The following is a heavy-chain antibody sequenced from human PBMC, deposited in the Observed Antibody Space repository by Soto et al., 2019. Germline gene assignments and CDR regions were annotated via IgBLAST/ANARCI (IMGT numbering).Heavy chain of an antibody. V-gene: IGHV2-70*01. D-gene: IGHD3-16*01. CDR1: GFSLSTSGMC. CDR2: IDWDDDK. Sequence: SGPTLVNPTQTLTLTCTFSGFSLSTSGMCVSWIRQPPGKALEWLAVIDWDDDKYYTTSLKTRLTISKDTSRNQVVLTMTNMDPVDTATYYCARALRGRANSDQYYAMDVWAKGPRSPSP. CDR3: ARALRGRANSDQYYAMDV. J-gene: IGHJ6*02.